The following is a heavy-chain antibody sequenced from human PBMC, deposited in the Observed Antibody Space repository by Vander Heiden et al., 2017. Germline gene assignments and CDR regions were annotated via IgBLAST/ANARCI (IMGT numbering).Heavy chain of an antibody. D-gene: IGHD1-26*01. Sequence: EVQLVESGGGLVQPGGSLRLSCAASGFPFSNYWMTWVRQAPGKGLEWVANIKRDGSEQYYVDSVKGRFTISRDNAKNSLYLQMNSLGVEDTAVYYCARDRVGGNPRSGMDVWGQGTTVTVSS. J-gene: IGHJ6*02. CDR3: ARDRVGGNPRSGMDV. V-gene: IGHV3-7*01. CDR1: GFPFSNYW. CDR2: IKRDGSEQ.